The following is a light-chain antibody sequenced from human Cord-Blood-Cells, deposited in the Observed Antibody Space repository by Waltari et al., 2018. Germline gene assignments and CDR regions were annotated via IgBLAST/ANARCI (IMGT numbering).Light chain of an antibody. J-gene: IGKJ2*01. V-gene: IGKV1-33*01. CDR2: DAS. Sequence: DIQMTQSPSPLSASVGDRDTITCQASQDISNYLNWYQQKPGKAPKLLIYDASNLETGVPSRFSGSGSGTDFTFTISSLQPEDIATYYCQQYDNLPYTFGQGTKLEIK. CDR1: QDISNY. CDR3: QQYDNLPYT.